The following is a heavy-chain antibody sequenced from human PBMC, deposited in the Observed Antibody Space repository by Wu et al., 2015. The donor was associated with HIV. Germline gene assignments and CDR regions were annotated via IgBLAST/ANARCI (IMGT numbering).Heavy chain of an antibody. V-gene: IGHV1-2*02. CDR3: ARGAFGVVPADPAYYYYYMDV. J-gene: IGHJ6*03. Sequence: QVQLVQSGAEVKKPGASVKVSCKASGYTFIGYYIHWVRQAPGQGLEWMGWINPDSGGTNYAQKFQGRVTMTRDTSISTAYMDLSSLRSDDTAVYYCARGAFGVVPADPAYYYYYMDVVGKGTTVTVSS. D-gene: IGHD2-2*01. CDR2: INPDSGGT. CDR1: GYTFIGYY.